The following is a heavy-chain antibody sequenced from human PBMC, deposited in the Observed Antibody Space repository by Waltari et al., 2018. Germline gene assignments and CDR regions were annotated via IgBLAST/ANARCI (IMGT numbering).Heavy chain of an antibody. J-gene: IGHJ6*02. CDR3: ARDYCDRTYCHGMDV. CDR1: EFTFSTYA. CDR2: ISYNARNI. D-gene: IGHD2-21*01. Sequence: QVQLVESGGGVVQPGRSLRLSCAASEFTFSTYAMHWVRQAPGKGLGWVAVISYNARNIYDVDSVKGRFTISRDNSKKTLYLQMDSLRAEDTAVYYCARDYCDRTYCHGMDVWGQGTTVTVSS. V-gene: IGHV3-30*04.